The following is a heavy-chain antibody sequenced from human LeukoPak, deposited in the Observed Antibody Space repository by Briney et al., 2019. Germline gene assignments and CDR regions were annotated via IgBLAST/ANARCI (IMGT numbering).Heavy chain of an antibody. CDR2: ISYDGSEK. D-gene: IGHD6-13*01. CDR1: GFNFLSYR. CDR3: ASTAGIAASGRGGYFDY. J-gene: IGHJ4*02. V-gene: IGHV3-30*03. Sequence: GGSLRLTCTASGFNFLSYRMHWVLQAPGNGLESVAVISYDGSEKSYADSVKGRFTISRDNSKNTLHLQMNSLRPEDTAVYYCASTAGIAASGRGGYFDYWGQGTLVTASS.